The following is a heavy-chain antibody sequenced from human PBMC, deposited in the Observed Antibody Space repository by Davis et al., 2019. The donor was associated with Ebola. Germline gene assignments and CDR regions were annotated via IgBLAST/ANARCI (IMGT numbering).Heavy chain of an antibody. CDR3: ASRSGSSWYHI. Sequence: SLNTSCTGSCYSSTTYWITWLRQLPGKGLEWTGRIDPSDSYTNYSPSFQGHVTMSVDKSISTAYLQLNSLKASDTAMYYCASRSGSSWYHIWGQGTMVTVSS. J-gene: IGHJ4*02. D-gene: IGHD6-13*01. CDR2: IDPSDSYT. CDR1: CYSSTTYW. V-gene: IGHV5-10-1*01.